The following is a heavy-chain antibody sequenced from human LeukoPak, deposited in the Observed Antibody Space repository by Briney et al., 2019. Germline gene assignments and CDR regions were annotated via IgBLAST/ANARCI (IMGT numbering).Heavy chain of an antibody. CDR2: IKSDGSTK. CDR3: AELGITMIGGV. D-gene: IGHD3-10*02. V-gene: IGHV3-74*01. J-gene: IGHJ6*04. Sequence: GGSLRLSCAASGFTFSSYWMHWVRQAPGKGLVWVSRIKSDGSTKSYADSVKGRLTISRDNAKNSLYLQMNSLRAEDTAVYYCAELGITMIGGVWGKGTTVTISS. CDR1: GFTFSSYW.